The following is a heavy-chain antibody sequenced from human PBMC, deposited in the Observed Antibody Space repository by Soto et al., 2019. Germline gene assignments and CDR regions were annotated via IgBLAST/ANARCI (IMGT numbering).Heavy chain of an antibody. CDR1: GTSVRSGTYY. Sequence: SETLSLTCSVSGTSVRSGTYYWTWIRQRPGKGLEWIGYMYYGGRTNYNPSLKSRLTMSIDESKNQFSLRLHSVTAADTAMYYCAGDRIAPGANFDLWGQGSLVTVSS. D-gene: IGHD6-25*01. CDR3: AGDRIAPGANFDL. J-gene: IGHJ4*02. CDR2: MYYGGRT. V-gene: IGHV4-61*01.